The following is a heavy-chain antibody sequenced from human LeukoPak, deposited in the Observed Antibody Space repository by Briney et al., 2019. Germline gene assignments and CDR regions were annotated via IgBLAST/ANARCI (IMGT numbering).Heavy chain of an antibody. Sequence: GGSLRLSCAASGFTFSAYSMNWVRQAPGKGLEWVSYIRSSSGTIYHADSVKGRFTISRDNSKNTLYLQMNSLRAEDTAVYYCAGGDGSRKDYWGQGTLVTVSS. D-gene: IGHD1-14*01. CDR3: AGGDGSRKDY. V-gene: IGHV3-48*01. CDR1: GFTFSAYS. J-gene: IGHJ4*02. CDR2: IRSSSGTI.